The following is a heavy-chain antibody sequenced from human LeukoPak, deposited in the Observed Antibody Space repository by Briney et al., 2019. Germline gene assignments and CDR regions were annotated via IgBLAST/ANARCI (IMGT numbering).Heavy chain of an antibody. Sequence: SVNLSFNASVDTFSSNANCWSRQAPAQGHEWKGRVIPILSTANYSKKSQSRVTIITEDSTSTAYTVLRSLITADTAAYYCGRYRKFKYSGSWYGYFDYWGQGTLVTVSS. V-gene: IGHV1-69*11. CDR1: VDTFSSNA. J-gene: IGHJ4*02. CDR2: VIPILSTA. CDR3: GRYRKFKYSGSWYGYFDY. D-gene: IGHD6-13*01.